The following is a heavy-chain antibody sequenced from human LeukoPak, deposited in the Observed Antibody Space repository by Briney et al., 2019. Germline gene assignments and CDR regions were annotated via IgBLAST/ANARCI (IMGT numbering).Heavy chain of an antibody. CDR3: AKKENTAANS. D-gene: IGHD2-2*01. J-gene: IGHJ4*02. CDR2: IWYDASNR. CDR1: GFTFSSYG. Sequence: PGGSLRLSCAASGFTFSSYGMHWVRQAPGKGLEWVAVIWYDASNRYYADSVKGRFTISRGNSKNTLYLQMNSLRAEDTAMYYCAKKENTAANSWGLGTLVSVSS. V-gene: IGHV3-33*06.